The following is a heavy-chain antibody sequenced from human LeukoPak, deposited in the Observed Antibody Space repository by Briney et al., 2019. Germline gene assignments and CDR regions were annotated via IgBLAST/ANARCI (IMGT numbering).Heavy chain of an antibody. Sequence: QTGGSLRLSCAASGFTFSNHGMNWVRQAPGKGLEWLSGVSPPGGGTYYADSVKGRFTISRDDFKNTLSLQMNSLRVEDTAVYYCARDLAWGAFDYWGQGTLVTVSS. CDR1: GFTFSNHG. CDR2: VSPPGGGT. D-gene: IGHD7-27*01. J-gene: IGHJ4*02. CDR3: ARDLAWGAFDY. V-gene: IGHV3-23*01.